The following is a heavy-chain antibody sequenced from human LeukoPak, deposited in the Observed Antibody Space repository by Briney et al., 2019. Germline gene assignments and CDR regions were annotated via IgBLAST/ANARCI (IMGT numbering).Heavy chain of an antibody. CDR1: GYSFTSYW. CDR2: IHPGNSET. Sequence: GESLKISCKASGYSFTSYWIGWVRQMPGKGLEWMGIIHPGNSETTYNPSFQGQVTMSADKSITTAYLQWSSLEAPDTAMYYCARRLSTIAAAAANDYWGQGTLVTVSS. V-gene: IGHV5-51*01. J-gene: IGHJ4*02. CDR3: ARRLSTIAAAAANDY. D-gene: IGHD6-13*01.